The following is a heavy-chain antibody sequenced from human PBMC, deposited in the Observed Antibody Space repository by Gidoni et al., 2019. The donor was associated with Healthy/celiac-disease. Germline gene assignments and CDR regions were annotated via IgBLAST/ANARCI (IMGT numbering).Heavy chain of an antibody. CDR2: ISWDGGST. CDR3: AKEKYQLLYDY. CDR1: GFTFDDYT. D-gene: IGHD2-2*02. V-gene: IGHV3-43*01. J-gene: IGHJ4*02. Sequence: EVQLVESGGVVVQPGGSLRLSCEASGFTFDDYTMHWFRQAPGKGLEWVSLISWDGGSTYYADYGKGRFTISRDNSKNSLYLQMNSLRTEDTALYYCAKEKYQLLYDYWGQGTLVTVSS.